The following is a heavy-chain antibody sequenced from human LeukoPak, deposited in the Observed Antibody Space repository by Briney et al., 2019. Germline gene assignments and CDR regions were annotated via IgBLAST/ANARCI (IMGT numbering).Heavy chain of an antibody. CDR3: ATDYSKRDYYFDY. D-gene: IGHD4-11*01. CDR1: GYTFTGYY. CDR2: INPNSGGT. V-gene: IGHV1-2*06. Sequence: ASVKVSCKASGYTFTGYYMHWVRQAPGQGLEWMGRINPNSGGTNYAQKFQGRVTMTRDTSISTAYMELSRLRSDDTAVYYCATDYSKRDYYFDYWGQGTLVTVSS. J-gene: IGHJ4*02.